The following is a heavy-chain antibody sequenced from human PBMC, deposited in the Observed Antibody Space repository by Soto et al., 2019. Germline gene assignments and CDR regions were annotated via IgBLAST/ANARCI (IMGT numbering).Heavy chain of an antibody. Sequence: EVQLLESGGGLVQPGGSLRLSCAASGFTFSSYAMSWVRQAPGKGLEWVSAISDSGGSTYYADSVKGRFTIPRDNSKNTLYRQMNIMKAEETAVNYCEKGTRIAARRSYYFLDVCGKAPTVTVSS. D-gene: IGHD6-6*01. V-gene: IGHV3-23*01. CDR2: ISDSGGST. CDR1: GFTFSSYA. CDR3: EKGTRIAARRSYYFLDV. J-gene: IGHJ6*03.